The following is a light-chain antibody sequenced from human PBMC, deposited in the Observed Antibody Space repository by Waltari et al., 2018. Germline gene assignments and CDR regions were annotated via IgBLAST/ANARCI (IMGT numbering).Light chain of an antibody. CDR2: GNS. Sequence: QSVLTQPPSVSGAPGQRVTISCTGSSSNIGAGYDVQWYQQLPGTAPNLHIYGNSNRPSGVPDRFSGSKSGTSASLAITGLQAEDEADYYCQSYDSSLSGSVFGGGTKLTVL. CDR1: SSNIGAGYD. CDR3: QSYDSSLSGSV. J-gene: IGLJ3*02. V-gene: IGLV1-40*01.